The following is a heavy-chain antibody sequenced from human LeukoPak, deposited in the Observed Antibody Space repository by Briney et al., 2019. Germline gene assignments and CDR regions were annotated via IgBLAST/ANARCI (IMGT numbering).Heavy chain of an antibody. Sequence: SETLSLTCTVSGGSVSSGSYYWSWIRQPPGKGLEWMGYIYYSGSTNYNPSLKSRVTISVDTSKNQFSLKLSSVTAADTAVYYCARADGSGWYYVILDYWGQGTLVTVSS. CDR2: IYYSGST. CDR3: ARADGSGWYYVILDY. D-gene: IGHD6-19*01. CDR1: GGSVSSGSYY. V-gene: IGHV4-61*01. J-gene: IGHJ4*02.